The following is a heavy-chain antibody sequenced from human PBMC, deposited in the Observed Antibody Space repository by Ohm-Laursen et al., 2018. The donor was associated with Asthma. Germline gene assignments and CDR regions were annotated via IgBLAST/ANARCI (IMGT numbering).Heavy chain of an antibody. D-gene: IGHD7-27*01. Sequence: GASVKVSCKASGYTFTSYGISWVRQAPGQGLEWMGWISAYNGNTNYAQKLQGRVTMTTDTSTSTAYMELRSLRSDDTAVYCCARVILTGAAGAFDIWGQGTMVTVSS. CDR3: ARVILTGAAGAFDI. V-gene: IGHV1-18*01. CDR1: GYTFTSYG. J-gene: IGHJ3*02. CDR2: ISAYNGNT.